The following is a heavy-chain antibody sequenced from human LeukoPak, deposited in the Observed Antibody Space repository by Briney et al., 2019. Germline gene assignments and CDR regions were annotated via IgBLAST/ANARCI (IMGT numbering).Heavy chain of an antibody. CDR1: GGSISSYY. D-gene: IGHD3-10*01. V-gene: IGHV4-59*12. CDR2: IYYSGST. J-gene: IGHJ5*02. CDR3: ARDTFVKAPLRGELNWFDP. Sequence: SGPTLVKPSETLSLTCTVSGGSISSYYWSWIRQPPGKGLEWIGYIYYSGSTYYNPSLKSRVTISVDTSKNQFSLKLSSVTAADTAVYYCARDTFVKAPLRGELNWFDPWGQGTLVTVSS.